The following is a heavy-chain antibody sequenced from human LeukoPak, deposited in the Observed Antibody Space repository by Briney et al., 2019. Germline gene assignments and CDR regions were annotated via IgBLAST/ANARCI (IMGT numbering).Heavy chain of an antibody. Sequence: GGSLRLSCAASGFTFSSYGMHWVRQAPGKGLEWVAVISYDGSNKYYADSVKGRFTISRDNSKNTLYLQMNSLRAEDTAVYHCAKDENGYDILSPFDYWGQGTLVTVSS. V-gene: IGHV3-30*18. D-gene: IGHD3-9*01. J-gene: IGHJ4*02. CDR3: AKDENGYDILSPFDY. CDR1: GFTFSSYG. CDR2: ISYDGSNK.